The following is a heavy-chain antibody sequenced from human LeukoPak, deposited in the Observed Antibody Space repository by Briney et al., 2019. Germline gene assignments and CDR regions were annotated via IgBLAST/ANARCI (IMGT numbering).Heavy chain of an antibody. CDR2: IYYSGST. CDR1: GGSISGSSYY. Sequence: PSETLSLTCTVSGGSISGSSYYWGWIRQPPGKGLVWIGSIYYSGSTYYNPSLKSRVTISVDTSKNQSSLKLSSVTAADTAVYYCARSSAHSYGDFDYWGQGNLVTVSS. D-gene: IGHD5-18*01. V-gene: IGHV4-39*01. J-gene: IGHJ4*02. CDR3: ARSSAHSYGDFDY.